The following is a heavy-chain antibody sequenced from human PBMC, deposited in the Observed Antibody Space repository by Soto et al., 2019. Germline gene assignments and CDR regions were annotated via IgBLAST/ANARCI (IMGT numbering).Heavy chain of an antibody. J-gene: IGHJ4*02. D-gene: IGHD6-13*01. Sequence: GASVKVSCKASGGTFSSYAISWVRQAPGQGLEWMGGIIPIFGTANYAQKLQGRVTITADESTSTAYMELSSLRSEDTAVYYCARVEQQLFYFDYWGQGTLVTVSS. V-gene: IGHV1-69*13. CDR2: IIPIFGTA. CDR1: GGTFSSYA. CDR3: ARVEQQLFYFDY.